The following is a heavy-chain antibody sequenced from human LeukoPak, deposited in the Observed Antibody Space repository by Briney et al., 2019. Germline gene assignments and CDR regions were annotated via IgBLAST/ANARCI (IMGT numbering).Heavy chain of an antibody. V-gene: IGHV1-8*01. Sequence: ASVKVSCKASGYTFTSYDINWVRLATGQGLEWMGWMNPKSANTGYAQKFQGRVTMTRNTSISTAYMELSSLTSEDTAVYYCARKEYSSPSDYWGQGTLVTVSS. J-gene: IGHJ4*02. D-gene: IGHD6-13*01. CDR1: GYTFTSYD. CDR2: MNPKSANT. CDR3: ARKEYSSPSDY.